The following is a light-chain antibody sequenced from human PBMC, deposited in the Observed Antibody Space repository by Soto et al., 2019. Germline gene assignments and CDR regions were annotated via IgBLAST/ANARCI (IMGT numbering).Light chain of an antibody. Sequence: TVWPSSPPPRSVSPGAKATPPARPSQSVSTNLAWYQHRPRQAPRLLIYGASTRATGIPARFSGGGSGTEFTPTITSLQSEDVADYYCQHHDNWPSWAFGPGTKVDIK. J-gene: IGKJ1*01. V-gene: IGKV3-15*01. CDR2: GAS. CDR3: QHHDNWPSWA. CDR1: QSVSTN.